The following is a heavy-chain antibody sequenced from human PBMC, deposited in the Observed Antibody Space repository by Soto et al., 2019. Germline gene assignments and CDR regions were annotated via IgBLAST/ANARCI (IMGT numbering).Heavy chain of an antibody. Sequence: GASVKVSCKASGGTFSSYAISWVRQAPGQGLEWMGGIIPIFGTANYAQKFQGRVTVTADESTSTAYMELSSLRSEDTAVYYCARGATTVSPYFDYWGQGTLVTVSS. CDR2: IIPIFGTA. V-gene: IGHV1-69*13. J-gene: IGHJ4*02. CDR3: ARGATTVSPYFDY. D-gene: IGHD4-17*01. CDR1: GGTFSSYA.